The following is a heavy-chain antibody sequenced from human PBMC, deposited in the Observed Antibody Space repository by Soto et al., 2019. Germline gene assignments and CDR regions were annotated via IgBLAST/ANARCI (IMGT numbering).Heavy chain of an antibody. J-gene: IGHJ5*02. D-gene: IGHD3-16*01. V-gene: IGHV1-3*01. CDR2: INAGNGNT. CDR3: ARDRRIAPLGARWFHP. CDR1: GYTFTSYA. Sequence: QVQLVQSGAEVKKPGASVKVSCKASGYTFTSYAMHWVRQAPGQRLEWMGWINAGNGNTKYSQKFQGRVTITRDTSASTAYMELSSLRYEDTAVYYCARDRRIAPLGARWFHPWGQGTMVTVSS.